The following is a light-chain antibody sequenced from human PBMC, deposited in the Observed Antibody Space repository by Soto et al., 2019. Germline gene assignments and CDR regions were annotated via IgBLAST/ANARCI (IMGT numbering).Light chain of an antibody. Sequence: VLTQSPGTLSLSPGERTTLSCRARQSVSSSYLAWYQQKPGQAPRLLIYAASSRATGIPDRFSGSGSGKDFTLTISRLEPEDFAVYYCQQYGSSRWTFGQGTKVEIK. CDR3: QQYGSSRWT. CDR2: AAS. V-gene: IGKV3-20*01. J-gene: IGKJ1*01. CDR1: QSVSSSY.